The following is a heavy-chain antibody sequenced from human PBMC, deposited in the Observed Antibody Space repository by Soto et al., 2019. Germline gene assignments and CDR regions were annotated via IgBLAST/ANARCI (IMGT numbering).Heavy chain of an antibody. J-gene: IGHJ5*02. D-gene: IGHD3-3*01. Sequence: PGGSLRLSCAAPGFTFSSYAMSWFRQAPGKGLEWVSAISGSGGSTYYADSVKGRFTISRDNSKNTLYLQMNSLRAEDTAVYYCAKGRFWSGYYEGSSGFDPWGQGTLVTVSS. CDR3: AKGRFWSGYYEGSSGFDP. CDR1: GFTFSSYA. V-gene: IGHV3-23*01. CDR2: ISGSGGST.